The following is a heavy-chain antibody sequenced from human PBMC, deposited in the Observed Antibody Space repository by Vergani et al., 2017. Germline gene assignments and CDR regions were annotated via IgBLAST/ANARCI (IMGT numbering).Heavy chain of an antibody. D-gene: IGHD3-10*01. Sequence: QMQLQESGPGLVKASETLSLTCTVSGDSIISRSYYWGWIRQPPGKGLEWIGSIYNSGNGHSSSSLKSRVTISADTSKNQFSLRLTSVTAADTAVYYCASGKYYSGSTSHFRGRYFDVWGRGTLVTVPS. CDR3: ASGKYYSGSTSHFRGRYFDV. CDR1: GDSIISRSYY. CDR2: IYNSGNG. J-gene: IGHJ2*01. V-gene: IGHV4-39*01.